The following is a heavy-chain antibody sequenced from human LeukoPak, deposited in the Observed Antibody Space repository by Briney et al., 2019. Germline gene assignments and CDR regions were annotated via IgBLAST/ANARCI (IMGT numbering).Heavy chain of an antibody. D-gene: IGHD6-13*01. CDR2: IYTSGST. CDR3: ARDFGGSSWYQPYYYYYGMDV. J-gene: IGHJ6*02. Sequence: SETLSLTCTVSGGSISSYYWSWIRQPAGKGLEWIGRIYTSGSTNYNPSLKSRVTMSVDTSKNQFSLKLSSVTAVDTAVYYCARDFGGSSWYQPYYYYYGMDVWGQGTTVTVSS. CDR1: GGSISSYY. V-gene: IGHV4-4*07.